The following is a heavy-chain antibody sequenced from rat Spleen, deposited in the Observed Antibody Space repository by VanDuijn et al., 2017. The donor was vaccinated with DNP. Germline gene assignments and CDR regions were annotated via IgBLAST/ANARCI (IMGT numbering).Heavy chain of an antibody. Sequence: EVQLVESGGDLVQPGRSLKLSCVASGFTFNNYWMTWIRQVPGKGLEWVASISTSGGYTYYPDSVKGRFTISRDNAKNTLYLQMNSLRSEDAATYYCARSTEGLRGYYFDYWGQGVMVTVSS. J-gene: IGHJ2*01. D-gene: IGHD1-11*01. CDR2: ISTSGGYT. CDR1: GFTFNNYW. V-gene: IGHV5-31*01. CDR3: ARSTEGLRGYYFDY.